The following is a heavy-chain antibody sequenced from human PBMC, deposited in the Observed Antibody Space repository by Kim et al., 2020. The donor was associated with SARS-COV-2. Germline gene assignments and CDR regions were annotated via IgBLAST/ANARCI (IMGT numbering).Heavy chain of an antibody. D-gene: IGHD3-3*01. V-gene: IGHV1-8*01. CDR2: MNPNSGNT. Sequence: ASVKVSCKASGYTFTSYDINWVRQATGQGLEWMGWMNPNSGNTGYAQKFQGRVTMTRNTSISTAYMELSSLRSEDTAVYYCARGGNKIRTIMIFGVVNTYGMDVWGQGTTVTVSS. J-gene: IGHJ6*02. CDR1: GYTFTSYD. CDR3: ARGGNKIRTIMIFGVVNTYGMDV.